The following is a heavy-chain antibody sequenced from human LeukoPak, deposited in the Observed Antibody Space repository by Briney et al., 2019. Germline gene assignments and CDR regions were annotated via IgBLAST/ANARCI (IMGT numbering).Heavy chain of an antibody. CDR1: GFTFNIYS. CDR3: ARVEGDFDY. CDR2: ITSTSTYI. J-gene: IGHJ4*02. Sequence: TGGSLRLPCSASGFTFNIYSLNWVRQAPGKGLEWVSSITSTSTYIYYADSVKGRFTISRDNAQNSLYLQMNSLRAEDTAVYYCARVEGDFDYWGQGTLVTVSS. V-gene: IGHV3-21*01.